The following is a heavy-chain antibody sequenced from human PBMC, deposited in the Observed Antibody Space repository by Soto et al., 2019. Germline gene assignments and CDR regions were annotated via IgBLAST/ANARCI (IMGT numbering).Heavy chain of an antibody. CDR1: GYTFTRYD. D-gene: IGHD3-10*01. CDR2: MNPNSGNT. J-gene: IGHJ5*02. CDR3: ASAHYYGSGSYPWWFDP. Sequence: ASVKVSCKASGYTFTRYDINWVRQATGQGLEWMGWMNPNSGNTGYAQKFQGRVTMTRNTSISTAYMELSSLRSEDTAVYYCASAHYYGSGSYPWWFDPWGQGTLVTVSS. V-gene: IGHV1-8*01.